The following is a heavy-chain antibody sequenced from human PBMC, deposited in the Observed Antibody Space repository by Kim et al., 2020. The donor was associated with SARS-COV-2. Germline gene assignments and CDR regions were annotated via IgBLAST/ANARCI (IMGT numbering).Heavy chain of an antibody. D-gene: IGHD1-1*01. CDR1: GLAFSSYW. V-gene: IGHV3-74*01. CDR3: ATGNNWSFDY. J-gene: IGHJ4*01. CDR2: IKGDGSAT. Sequence: GGSLRLSCAASGLAFSSYWMFWVRQPPGKGLLWVSHIKGDGSATGYADSVKGRFTVSRDNAKNTLYLQLSSLRAEDTAVYYCATGNNWSFDYWGPGTLV.